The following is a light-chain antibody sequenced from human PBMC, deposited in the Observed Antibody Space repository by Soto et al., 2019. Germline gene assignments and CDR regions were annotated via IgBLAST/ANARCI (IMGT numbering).Light chain of an antibody. V-gene: IGKV1-5*01. Sequence: DIQMTQSPSTLSESVGDTVTITCRASQTISRWLAWYQQKPGKAPRLLIYTASTLESGVPSRFSASGSGTEFTLTISSLHPDDFATYYCQEYNNYWTVGQGTKVDIK. CDR2: TAS. J-gene: IGKJ1*01. CDR1: QTISRW. CDR3: QEYNNYWT.